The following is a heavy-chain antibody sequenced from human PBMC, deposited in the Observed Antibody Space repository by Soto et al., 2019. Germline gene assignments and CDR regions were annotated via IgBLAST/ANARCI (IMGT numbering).Heavy chain of an antibody. CDR3: ARDGLRYFDWFSYGMDV. CDR1: GGSISSGGYY. J-gene: IGHJ6*02. V-gene: IGHV4-31*03. Sequence: PSETLSLTCTVSGGSISSGGYYWSWIRQHPGKGLEWIGYIYYSGSTYYNPSLKSRVTISVDTSKNQFSLKLSSVTAADTAVYYCARDGLRYFDWFSYGMDVWGQGTTVTVSS. CDR2: IYYSGST. D-gene: IGHD3-9*01.